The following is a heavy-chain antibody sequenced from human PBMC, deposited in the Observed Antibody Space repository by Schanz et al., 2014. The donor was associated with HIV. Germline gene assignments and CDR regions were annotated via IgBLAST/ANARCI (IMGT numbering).Heavy chain of an antibody. D-gene: IGHD3-10*01. CDR2: IRSKAYGGTT. J-gene: IGHJ4*02. Sequence: QLLESGGGLVQPGGLLRLSCAASGFTFSGFAMSWVRQTPGKGLEWVGFIRSKAYGGTTDYAASVKGRFTISRDDSKSIAYLQLNSLRAEDTAVYYCARLRGFLWFGDHPYSFDYWGQGTLVTVSS. V-gene: IGHV3-49*04. CDR1: GFTFSGFA. CDR3: ARLRGFLWFGDHPYSFDY.